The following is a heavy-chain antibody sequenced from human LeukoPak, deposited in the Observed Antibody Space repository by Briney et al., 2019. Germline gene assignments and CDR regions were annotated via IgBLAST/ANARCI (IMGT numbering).Heavy chain of an antibody. CDR3: ARGIYSSSGIDP. CDR2: IYYSGST. Sequence: PSETLSLTCTVSGGSISSSSYYWGWIRQPPGKGLEWIGSIYYSGSTYYNPSLKSRVTISVDTSKNQFSLKLSSVTAADTAVYYCARGIYSSSGIDPWGQGTLVTVSP. D-gene: IGHD6-6*01. CDR1: GGSISSSSYY. J-gene: IGHJ5*02. V-gene: IGHV4-39*01.